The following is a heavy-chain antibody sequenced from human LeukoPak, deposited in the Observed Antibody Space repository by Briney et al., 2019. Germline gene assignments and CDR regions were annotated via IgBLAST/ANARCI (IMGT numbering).Heavy chain of an antibody. J-gene: IGHJ4*02. Sequence: PGGSLRLSCAASGFTFSSYGMHWVRQAPGEGLEWVAVISYDGSNKYYADSVKGRFTISRDNSKNTPYLQMNSLRAEDTAVYYCARTLDILTGYYALDYWGQGTLVTVSS. D-gene: IGHD3-9*01. CDR3: ARTLDILTGYYALDY. V-gene: IGHV3-30*03. CDR2: ISYDGSNK. CDR1: GFTFSSYG.